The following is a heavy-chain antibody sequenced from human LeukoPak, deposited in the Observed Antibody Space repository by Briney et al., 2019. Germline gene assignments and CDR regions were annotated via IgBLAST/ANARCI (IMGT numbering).Heavy chain of an antibody. CDR3: ARGPITTRSHFDY. D-gene: IGHD3-22*01. V-gene: IGHV1-69*13. CDR1: GGTFSSYA. J-gene: IGHJ4*02. CDR2: IIPIFATA. Sequence: SVKVSCTASGGTFSSYAISWVRQAPGQGLEWMGGIIPIFATANYAQKFQGRVTITADESTSTAYMELSSLRSEDTAAYYCARGPITTRSHFDYWGQGTLVTVSS.